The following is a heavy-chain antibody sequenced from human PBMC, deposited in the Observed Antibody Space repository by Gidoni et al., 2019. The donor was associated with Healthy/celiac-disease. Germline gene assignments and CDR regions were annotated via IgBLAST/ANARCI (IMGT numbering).Heavy chain of an antibody. CDR1: GYTFTSYY. CDR2: INPSGGST. J-gene: IGHJ4*02. CDR3: ARGGQGHYDTEYYFDY. V-gene: IGHV1-46*03. D-gene: IGHD3-9*01. Sequence: QVQLVQSGAEVKKPGASVKVSCKASGYTFTSYYMHWVRQAPGQGLEWMGIINPSGGSTSYAQKFQGRVTMTRDTSTSTVYMELSSLRSEDTAVYYCARGGQGHYDTEYYFDYWGQGTLVTVSS.